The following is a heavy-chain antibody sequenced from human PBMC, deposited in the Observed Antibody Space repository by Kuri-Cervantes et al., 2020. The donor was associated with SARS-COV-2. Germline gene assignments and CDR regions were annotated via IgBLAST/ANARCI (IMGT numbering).Heavy chain of an antibody. J-gene: IGHJ4*02. CDR3: AKDQARYDYVWGSPDY. Sequence: ETLSLTCTVSGASISSSTYYWGWIRQAPGKGLEWVSAISGSGGSTYYADSVKGRFTISRDNSKNTLYLRMNSLRAEVTAVYYCAKDQARYDYVWGSPDYWGQGTLVTVSS. D-gene: IGHD3-16*01. CDR2: ISGSGGST. V-gene: IGHV3-23*01. CDR1: GASISSSTYY.